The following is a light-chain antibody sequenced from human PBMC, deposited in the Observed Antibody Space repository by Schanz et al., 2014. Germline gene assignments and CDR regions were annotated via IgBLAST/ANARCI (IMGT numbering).Light chain of an antibody. CDR3: CSYAVVTSVI. V-gene: IGLV2-23*02. CDR2: DVI. J-gene: IGLJ2*01. CDR1: SSDVGTSNL. Sequence: QSALTQPPSASESPGQSVTISCTGTSSDVGTSNLLSWYQQYPGKAPKLLIYDVIKRPSGVSNRFSGSKSGNTASLTISGLQTEDEADYYCCSYAVVTSVIFGGGTKLTVL.